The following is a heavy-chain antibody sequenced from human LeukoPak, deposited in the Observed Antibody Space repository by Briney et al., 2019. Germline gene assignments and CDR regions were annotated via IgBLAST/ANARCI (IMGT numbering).Heavy chain of an antibody. CDR3: AKDPTHYRVWDDYDSTVLSY. CDR2: ISGSGGST. V-gene: IGHV3-23*01. CDR1: GFTFSRYG. Sequence: GGSLRLSCAASGFTFSRYGMSWVRQAPGKGLEWVSAISGSGGSTYYADSVKGRFTISRDNSKNTLYLQMNSLRAADTAVYYCAKDPTHYRVWDDYDSTVLSYWGQGTLVTVSS. J-gene: IGHJ4*02. D-gene: IGHD3-22*01.